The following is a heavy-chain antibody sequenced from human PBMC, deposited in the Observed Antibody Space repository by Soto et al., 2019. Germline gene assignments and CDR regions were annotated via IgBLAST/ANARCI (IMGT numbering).Heavy chain of an antibody. CDR2: IYYSGST. CDR3: ARDRSIAVAGNGGGYYYYYGMDV. Sequence: QVQLQESGPGLVKPSQTLSLTCTVSGGSISSGGYYWSWIRQHPGKGLEWIGYIYYSGSTYYNPSLKRRVTISVDTSKNQFSLKLSSVTAGDTAVYYCARDRSIAVAGNGGGYYYYYGMDVWGQGTTVTVSS. V-gene: IGHV4-31*03. CDR1: GGSISSGGYY. D-gene: IGHD6-19*01. J-gene: IGHJ6*02.